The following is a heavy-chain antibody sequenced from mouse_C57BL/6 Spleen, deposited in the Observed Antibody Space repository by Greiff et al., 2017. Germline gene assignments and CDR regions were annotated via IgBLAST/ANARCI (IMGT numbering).Heavy chain of an antibody. J-gene: IGHJ3*01. CDR2: ISSGSSTI. V-gene: IGHV5-17*01. CDR1: GFTFSDYG. D-gene: IGHD4-1*01. CDR3: ARNWDEGFAY. Sequence: DVKLQESGGGLVKPGGSLKLSCAASGFTFSDYGMHWVRQAPEKGLEGVAYISSGSSTIYYADTVKGRFTISRDNAKNTLFLQMTSLRSEDTAMYYCARNWDEGFAYWGQGTLVTVSA.